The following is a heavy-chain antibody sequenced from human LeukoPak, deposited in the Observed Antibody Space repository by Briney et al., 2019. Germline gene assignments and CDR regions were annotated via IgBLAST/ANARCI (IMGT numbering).Heavy chain of an antibody. Sequence: SQTLSLTCAISGDSVSSNGAAWDWIRQSPSRGLEWLGRTYYRSQQWYSDYAPSVKGRITINTDTSQNQFSLHLNSVTPEDTAVYYCGRETDFGVVTNWGQGTLVTVSS. V-gene: IGHV6-1*01. D-gene: IGHD3-3*01. CDR2: TYYRSQQWYS. J-gene: IGHJ4*02. CDR1: GDSVSSNGAA. CDR3: GRETDFGVVTN.